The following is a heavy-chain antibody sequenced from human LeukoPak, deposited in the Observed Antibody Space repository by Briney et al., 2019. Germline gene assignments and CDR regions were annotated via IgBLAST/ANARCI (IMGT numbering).Heavy chain of an antibody. CDR2: INWSSSRI. J-gene: IGHJ4*02. CDR1: GLTLDNHA. CDR3: AKDYSNGWYYFDS. V-gene: IGHV3-9*01. Sequence: GGSLTLSCAPSGLTLDNHAMHWVRHAPGKGLEWLSGINWSSSRIDYADSVKGRFTISRDNSKNSLYLQMNSLRAEDTALYYCAKDYSNGWYYFDSWGQGTLVTVSS. D-gene: IGHD6-19*01.